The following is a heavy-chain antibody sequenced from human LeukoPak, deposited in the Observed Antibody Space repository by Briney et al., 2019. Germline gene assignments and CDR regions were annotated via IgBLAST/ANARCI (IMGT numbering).Heavy chain of an antibody. CDR1: GGSISSYY. J-gene: IGHJ4*02. V-gene: IGHV4-59*01. CDR2: IYYSGST. CDR3: ARGIAAPFYYFDH. Sequence: SSETLSVTCTVSGGSISSYYWSWIRQPPGKGLEWIGYIYYSGSTNYNPSLKSRVTISVDTSKNQFSLKLSSVTAADTAVYYCARGIAAPFYYFDHWGQGTLVTVSS. D-gene: IGHD6-6*01.